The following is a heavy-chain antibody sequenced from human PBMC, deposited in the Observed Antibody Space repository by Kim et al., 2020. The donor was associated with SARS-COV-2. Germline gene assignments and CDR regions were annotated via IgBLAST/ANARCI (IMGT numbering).Heavy chain of an antibody. CDR2: ISGSGTHK. Sequence: GGSLRLSCAVSGFTFDTNGMSCVRHAPGRGLEWVSSISGSGTHKYYADSVNGRFTSSRDNSKNTVYLQMNSLRAEDTALYYCAKDIHESCSLLPYYFD. CDR1: GFTFDTNG. J-gene: IGHJ4*01. D-gene: IGHD2-15*01. CDR3: AKDIHESCSLLPYYFD. V-gene: IGHV3-23*01.